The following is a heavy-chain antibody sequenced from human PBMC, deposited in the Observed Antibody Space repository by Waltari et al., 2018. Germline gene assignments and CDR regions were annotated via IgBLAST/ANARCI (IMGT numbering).Heavy chain of an antibody. V-gene: IGHV1-2*02. CDR1: GYTFTGYY. Sequence: QVQLVQSGAEVKKPGASVKVSCKASGYTFTGYYMHWVRQAPGQGLEWMGWINPNSGGTNYAQKFQGRVTMTRDTSISTAYMELSRLRSDDTAVYYCARGRVGAAAAKGTYYFDYWGQGTLVTVSS. CDR3: ARGRVGAAAAKGTYYFDY. CDR2: INPNSGGT. D-gene: IGHD6-13*01. J-gene: IGHJ4*02.